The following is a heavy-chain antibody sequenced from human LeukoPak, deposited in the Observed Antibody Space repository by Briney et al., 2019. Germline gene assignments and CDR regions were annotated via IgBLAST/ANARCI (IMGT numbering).Heavy chain of an antibody. CDR3: ARGGATYSGSLYYFDS. CDR2: IYFSGST. D-gene: IGHD1-26*01. Sequence: SETLSLTCTVSGGSISSDYWSWIRQPPGKGLEWIGYIYFSGSTNYNPSLKSRVTISVDTSKTQLSLKLTSVIAADTAVYYCARGGATYSGSLYYFDSWGQGTLVTVSS. V-gene: IGHV4-59*12. CDR1: GGSISSDY. J-gene: IGHJ4*02.